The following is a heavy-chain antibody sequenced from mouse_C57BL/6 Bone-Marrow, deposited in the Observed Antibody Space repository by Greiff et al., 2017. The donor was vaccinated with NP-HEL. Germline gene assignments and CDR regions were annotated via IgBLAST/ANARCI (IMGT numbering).Heavy chain of an antibody. D-gene: IGHD6-1*01. Sequence: VQLVESGAELARPGASVKLSCKASGYTFTSYGISWVKQRTGQGLEWIGEIYPRSGNTYYNEKFKGKATLTADKSSSTAYMELRSLTSEDSAVYFCARSYPPCFDVWGTGTTVTVSS. CDR2: IYPRSGNT. CDR1: GYTFTSYG. CDR3: ARSYPPCFDV. V-gene: IGHV1-81*01. J-gene: IGHJ1*03.